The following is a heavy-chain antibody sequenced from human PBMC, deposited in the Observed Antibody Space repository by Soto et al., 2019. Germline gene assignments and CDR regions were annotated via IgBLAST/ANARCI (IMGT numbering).Heavy chain of an antibody. D-gene: IGHD3-16*01. CDR1: GDSVSSNSAS. CDR2: TYYRSKWYN. J-gene: IGHJ4*02. CDR3: ARDWGTGTAAPGTFDF. Sequence: TPSLTCAVAGDSVSSNSASWNWIRQSPSRGLEWLGRTYYRSKWYNDYAVSVRSRITINPDTAKNQFSLQLKSVTPEDTALYYCARDWGTGTAAPGTFDFWGQGALLIGLL. V-gene: IGHV6-1*01.